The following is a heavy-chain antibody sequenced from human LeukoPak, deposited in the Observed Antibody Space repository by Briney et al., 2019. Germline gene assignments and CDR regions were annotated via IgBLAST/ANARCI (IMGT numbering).Heavy chain of an antibody. J-gene: IGHJ5*02. Sequence: GRSLRLSCAASGFTFSSYGMHWVRQAPGKGLEWVAVIWYDGSNKYYADSVKGRFTISRDNSKNTLYPQMNSQRAEDTAVYYCAREKDYYDSSGYSNWFDPWGQGTLVTVSS. CDR1: GFTFSSYG. CDR3: AREKDYYDSSGYSNWFDP. CDR2: IWYDGSNK. D-gene: IGHD3-22*01. V-gene: IGHV3-33*01.